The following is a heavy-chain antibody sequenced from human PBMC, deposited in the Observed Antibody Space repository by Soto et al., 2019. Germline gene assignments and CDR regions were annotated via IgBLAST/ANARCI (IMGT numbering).Heavy chain of an antibody. V-gene: IGHV3-64D*06. D-gene: IGHD6-19*01. J-gene: IGHJ4*02. CDR1: GFTFSSYA. CDR2: ISSNGGST. Sequence: GGSLRLSCAASGFTFSSYAMHWVRQAPGKGLEYVSAISSNGGSTYYADSVKGRFTISRDNSKNTLYLQMSSLRAEDTAVYYCVKSGTSSGWLFDYWGQGTLVTVSS. CDR3: VKSGTSSGWLFDY.